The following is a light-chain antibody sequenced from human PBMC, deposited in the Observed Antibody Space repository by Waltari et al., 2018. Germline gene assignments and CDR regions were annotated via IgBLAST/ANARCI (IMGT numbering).Light chain of an antibody. J-gene: IGKJ2*01. CDR1: QSVSSY. V-gene: IGKV3-11*01. Sequence: EIVLTQSPATLSLSPGERATLSSRASQSVSSYLAWYQQKPGQAHRLLIYDASNRATGIPARFSGSWSGTDFTLTISSLEPEDFAVYYCQQRSNWPTYTFGQGTKLEIK. CDR2: DAS. CDR3: QQRSNWPTYT.